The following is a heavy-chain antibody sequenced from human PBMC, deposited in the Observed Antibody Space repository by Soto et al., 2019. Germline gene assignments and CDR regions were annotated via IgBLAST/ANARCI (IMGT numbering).Heavy chain of an antibody. Sequence: QVQLVESGGGVVQPGRSLRLSCAASGFTFSDYVMHWVRQAPGKGLEWVAVIWYRGRDIFYADSVKGRFTISRDNSKYTLHLQLNSLSAEATAVYYCARDQGGQSGNFIFDNWGQGTLVTVSS. CDR3: ARDQGGQSGNFIFDN. V-gene: IGHV3-33*01. J-gene: IGHJ4*02. CDR2: IWYRGRDI. CDR1: GFTFSDYV. D-gene: IGHD1-26*01.